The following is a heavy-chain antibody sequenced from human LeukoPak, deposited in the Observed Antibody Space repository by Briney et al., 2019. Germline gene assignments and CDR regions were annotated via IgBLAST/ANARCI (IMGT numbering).Heavy chain of an antibody. V-gene: IGHV1-2*02. Sequence: ASVKVSCKASGYTFTGYYIHWVRQAPGQGLEWRGWINPNSGGTHYAQKFQGRVTLTRDTSISTAYMELSSLRSDDTAVYYCARVLERHIDYWGQGTLVTVSS. J-gene: IGHJ4*02. D-gene: IGHD1-1*01. CDR3: ARVLERHIDY. CDR2: INPNSGGT. CDR1: GYTFTGYY.